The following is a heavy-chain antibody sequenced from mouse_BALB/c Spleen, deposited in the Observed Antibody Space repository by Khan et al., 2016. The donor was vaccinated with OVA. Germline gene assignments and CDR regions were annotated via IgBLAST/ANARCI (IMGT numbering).Heavy chain of an antibody. CDR2: INPNNGYT. Sequence: EVQLQQSGPELLKPGASVKIPCKASGYTFTDYNMDWVRLSHGKSLEWIGDINPNNGYTIYNQKFKGKATLTVNKSSSTAYMELRTLTSEDTAGYYCARGVYGSRGAWFAYWGQGTLVTVSA. D-gene: IGHD1-1*01. CDR1: GYTFTDYN. V-gene: IGHV1-18*01. CDR3: ARGVYGSRGAWFAY. J-gene: IGHJ3*01.